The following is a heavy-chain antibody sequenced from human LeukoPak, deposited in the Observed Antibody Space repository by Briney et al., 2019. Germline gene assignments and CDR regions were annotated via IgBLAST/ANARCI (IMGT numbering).Heavy chain of an antibody. CDR2: INPNSGGT. D-gene: IGHD6-19*01. Sequence: ASLKVSCKASGYTFTGYYIHWVRQAPGQGLEWMGWINPNSGGTNYAQKFQGRVTMTRDTSISTAYMELTRLRSDDTAVYYCARDPRAVADTGVATYNYWGQGTLVTVSS. J-gene: IGHJ4*02. V-gene: IGHV1-2*02. CDR3: ARDPRAVADTGVATYNY. CDR1: GYTFTGYY.